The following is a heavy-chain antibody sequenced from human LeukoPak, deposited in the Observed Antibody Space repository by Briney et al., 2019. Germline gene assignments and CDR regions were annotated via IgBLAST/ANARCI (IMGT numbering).Heavy chain of an antibody. V-gene: IGHV3-48*01. CDR2: ISSSSSTI. CDR3: ARAHASNDYVWGSYRYLHAFDI. CDR1: GFTFSSYS. Sequence: RTGGSLRLSCAASGFTFSSYSMNWARQAPGKGLEWVSYISSSSSTIYYADSVKGRFTISRDNSKNTLYLQMNSLRAEDTAVYYCARAHASNDYVWGSYRYLHAFDIWGQGTMVTVSS. J-gene: IGHJ3*02. D-gene: IGHD3-16*02.